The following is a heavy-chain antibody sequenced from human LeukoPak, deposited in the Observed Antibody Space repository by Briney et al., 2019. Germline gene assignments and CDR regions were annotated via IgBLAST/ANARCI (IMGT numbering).Heavy chain of an antibody. CDR1: GFTFSSYA. CDR3: ARDRSDWNWYYFDS. CDR2: ISGSGGST. Sequence: GGSLRLSCAASGFTFSSYAMSWVRQAPGKGLEWVSAISGSGGSTYYADSVKGRFTISRDNAKNSFNLQMNSLRAEDTAMYYCARDRSDWNWYYFDSWGQGTPVTVSS. D-gene: IGHD1-7*01. V-gene: IGHV3-23*01. J-gene: IGHJ4*02.